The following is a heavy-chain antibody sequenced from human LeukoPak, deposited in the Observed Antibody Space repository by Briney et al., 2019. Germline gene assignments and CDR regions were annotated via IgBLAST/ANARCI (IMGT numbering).Heavy chain of an antibody. J-gene: IGHJ5*02. CDR3: AKKYSTGLDP. CDR2: INGSGGST. V-gene: IGHV3-23*01. CDR1: RFTFSSFG. Sequence: AGGSLRLSCAASRFTFSSFGMHWVRQAPGKGLEWVSDINGSGGSTYYADSVKGRFTISRDNSKNTLYLQMNSLRAEDTAVYYCAKKYSTGLDPWGQGTLVTVSS. D-gene: IGHD1-26*01.